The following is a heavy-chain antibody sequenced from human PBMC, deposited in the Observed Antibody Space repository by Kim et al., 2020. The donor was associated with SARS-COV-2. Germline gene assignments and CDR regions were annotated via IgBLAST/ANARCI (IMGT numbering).Heavy chain of an antibody. CDR2: IIPIFDTS. J-gene: IGHJ4*02. D-gene: IGHD6-19*01. CDR3: AEGEGGSRYSSGWYSFDY. Sequence: SVKVSCKASGGTFSSFVISWVRQAPGQGLEWMGGIIPIFDTSNYAQKFQGRVTITADESTSTAYMELSSLRSEDTAMYFCAEGEGGSRYSSGWYSFDYWGQGTLVTVSS. V-gene: IGHV1-69*13. CDR1: GGTFSSFV.